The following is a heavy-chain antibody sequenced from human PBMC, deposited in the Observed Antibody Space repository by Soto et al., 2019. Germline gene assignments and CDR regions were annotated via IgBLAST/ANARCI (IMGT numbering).Heavy chain of an antibody. CDR1: GDSISSGGYY. V-gene: IGHV4-31*03. Sequence: TLSLTCTVSGDSISSGGYYWSWIRQHPGKGLEWIGYIYHSGSSYYNPSLKSRVTISVDTSRNQFYLQLTSVTAADTAVYYCARDQEVNYADVGGSEDYYGLDVWGRGTTVTVS. D-gene: IGHD4-17*01. J-gene: IGHJ6*02. CDR2: IYHSGSS. CDR3: ARDQEVNYADVGGSEDYYGLDV.